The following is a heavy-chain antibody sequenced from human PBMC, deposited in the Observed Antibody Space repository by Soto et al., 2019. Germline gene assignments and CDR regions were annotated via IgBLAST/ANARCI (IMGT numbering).Heavy chain of an antibody. Sequence: QVQLVQSGAEVKKPGASVKVSCKASGYTFTSYGISWVRQAPGQGLEWMGWISAYNGNTNYAQKLQGRVTMTTDTSTSTADMELRSLRSDDTAVYYCARRIVLMPTHTGTNWFDPWGQGTLVTVSS. J-gene: IGHJ5*02. D-gene: IGHD2-8*01. CDR1: GYTFTSYG. V-gene: IGHV1-18*01. CDR2: ISAYNGNT. CDR3: ARRIVLMPTHTGTNWFDP.